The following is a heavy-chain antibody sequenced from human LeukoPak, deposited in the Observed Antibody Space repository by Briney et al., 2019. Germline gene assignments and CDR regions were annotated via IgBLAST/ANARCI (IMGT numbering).Heavy chain of an antibody. CDR3: ARGSSGTYFQFIDY. Sequence: GGSLRLSCAPSGFTFTSYWMGWVRQSPVKGLEWVASIKQGGSEKHCVDSVKGRFTISRDNAQNSLYLEMNSLRAEDTAVYYCARGSSGTYFQFIDYWGQGTLVTVSS. CDR1: GFTFTSYW. J-gene: IGHJ4*02. V-gene: IGHV3-7*01. D-gene: IGHD1-26*01. CDR2: IKQGGSEK.